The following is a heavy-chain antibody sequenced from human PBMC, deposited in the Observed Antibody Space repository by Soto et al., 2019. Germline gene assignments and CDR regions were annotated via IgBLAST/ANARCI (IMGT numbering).Heavy chain of an antibody. CDR1: ENTFSTYL. CDR2: HNGYNGQT. J-gene: IGHJ5*02. V-gene: IGHV1-3*01. D-gene: IGHD1-1*01. CDR3: AGPHDRAGLGT. Sequence: ASVKVSCKASENTFSTYLVHWVRQVHGQGLEWMGWHNGYNGQTEYSQKFQGRVTITRDTSAKTAYLELRSLSSEDTAVYYCAGPHDRAGLGTWGQGTLVTVSS.